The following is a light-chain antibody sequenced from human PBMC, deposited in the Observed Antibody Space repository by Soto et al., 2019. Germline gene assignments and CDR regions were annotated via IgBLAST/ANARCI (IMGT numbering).Light chain of an antibody. CDR3: RQYNNWPLIT. CDR2: GAS. V-gene: IGKV3-15*01. Sequence: EIVLTQSPCTLSLSPGERATLSCRASQSVSSSYLAWYQQKPGQAPRLLIYGASTRVTGVPARFSGGGSGTEFTLTISSLQSEDFGIYYCRQYNNWPLITFGQGTRLEIK. CDR1: QSVSSSY. J-gene: IGKJ5*01.